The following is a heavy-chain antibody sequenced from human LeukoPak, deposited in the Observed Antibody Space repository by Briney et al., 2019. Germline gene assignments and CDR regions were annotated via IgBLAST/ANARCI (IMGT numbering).Heavy chain of an antibody. D-gene: IGHD1-1*01. CDR3: ARKEPRRYYYGMDV. J-gene: IGHJ6*02. CDR1: GGSFSGYY. Sequence: SETLSLTCAVYGGSFSGYYWSWIRQPPGKGLEWIGEINHSGSTNYNPSLKSRVTISVDTSKNQFSLKLNSVTAADTAVYYCARKEPRRYYYGMDVWGQGTTVTVSS. V-gene: IGHV4-34*01. CDR2: INHSGST.